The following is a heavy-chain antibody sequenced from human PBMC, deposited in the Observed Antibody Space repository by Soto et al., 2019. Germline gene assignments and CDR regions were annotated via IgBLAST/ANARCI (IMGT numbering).Heavy chain of an antibody. CDR3: ARAMGSGGNYDF. J-gene: IGHJ4*02. Sequence: PGESLKISCXGSGYGFSNYWIAWVRQMAGKGLECMGIIYPGDSDTRYSPSFQGQVTMSADKSIRTAYLQWSSLKASDSATYYCARAMGSGGNYDFWGQGTPVTVSS. V-gene: IGHV5-51*01. D-gene: IGHD5-18*01. CDR2: IYPGDSDT. CDR1: GYGFSNYW.